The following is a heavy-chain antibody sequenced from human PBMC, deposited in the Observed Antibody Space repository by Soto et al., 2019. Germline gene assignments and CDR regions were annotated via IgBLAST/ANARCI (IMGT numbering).Heavy chain of an antibody. V-gene: IGHV5-51*01. CDR1: GYTFTSYW. D-gene: IGHD4-4*01. J-gene: IGHJ6*02. CDR2: IYPGDSDI. Sequence: GESPKISCKGSGYTFTSYWIGWVRQMPGKGLEWMGFIYPGDSDIRYSPSFQGQVTIPADKPISTAYLQWSSLKASDTAMYYCARPAYSNYGGYYYGTGVWGQGTTVTVS. CDR3: ARPAYSNYGGYYYGTGV.